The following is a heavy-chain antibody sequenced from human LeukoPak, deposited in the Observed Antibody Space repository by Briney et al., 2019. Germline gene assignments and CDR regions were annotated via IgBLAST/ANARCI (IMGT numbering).Heavy chain of an antibody. CDR1: GFTFSGSA. CDR2: IRSKANSYAT. D-gene: IGHD4-17*01. V-gene: IGHV3-73*01. Sequence: GGSLRLSCAASGFTFSGSAMHWVRQASGKGLERVGRIRSKANSYATAYAASVKGRFTISRDDSKNTAYLQMNSLKTEDTAVYYCTRRGDYGYYYGMDVWGQGTTVTVSS. CDR3: TRRGDYGYYYGMDV. J-gene: IGHJ6*02.